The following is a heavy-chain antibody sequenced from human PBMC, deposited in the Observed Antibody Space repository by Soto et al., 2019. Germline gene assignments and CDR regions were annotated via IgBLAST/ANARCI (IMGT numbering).Heavy chain of an antibody. V-gene: IGHV3-33*01. J-gene: IGHJ4*02. D-gene: IGHD3-10*01. Sequence: QVQLVESGGGVVQPGRSLRLSCAASGFTFSTYGMHWVRQAPGKGLEWVAVIWYDGSNKYYADSVKGRFTISRDNSKNTLYLQMNSLRAEDTAVYYCARNLGHFGSGSCDFDYWGQGTLVTVSS. CDR2: IWYDGSNK. CDR3: ARNLGHFGSGSCDFDY. CDR1: GFTFSTYG.